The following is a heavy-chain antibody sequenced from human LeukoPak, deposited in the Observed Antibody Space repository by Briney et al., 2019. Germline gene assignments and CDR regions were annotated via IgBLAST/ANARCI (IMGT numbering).Heavy chain of an antibody. D-gene: IGHD2-2*01. V-gene: IGHV4-4*07. CDR1: GGSISSYY. CDR2: IYTSGST. Sequence: KPSETLSLTCTVSGGSISSYYWSWIRQPAGKGLEWIGRIYTSGSTNYNPSLKSRVTISVDTSKNQFSLKLSSVTAADTAVYYCARVSPQPYCSSTSCYVYYYYYMDVWGKGTTVTISS. CDR3: ARVSPQPYCSSTSCYVYYYYYMDV. J-gene: IGHJ6*03.